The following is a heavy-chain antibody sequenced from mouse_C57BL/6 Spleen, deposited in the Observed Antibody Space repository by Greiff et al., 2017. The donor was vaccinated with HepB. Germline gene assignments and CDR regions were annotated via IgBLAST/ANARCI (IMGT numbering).Heavy chain of an antibody. J-gene: IGHJ1*03. D-gene: IGHD2-3*01. CDR2: IDPSDSYT. CDR3: ARSLDGYPLYFDV. V-gene: IGHV1-69*01. CDR1: GYTFTSYW. Sequence: VQLQQPGAELVMPGASVKLSCKASGYTFTSYWMHWVKQRPGQGLEWIGEIDPSDSYTNYNQKFKGKSTLTVDKSSSTAYMQLSSLTSEDSAVYYCARSLDGYPLYFDVWGTGTTVTVSS.